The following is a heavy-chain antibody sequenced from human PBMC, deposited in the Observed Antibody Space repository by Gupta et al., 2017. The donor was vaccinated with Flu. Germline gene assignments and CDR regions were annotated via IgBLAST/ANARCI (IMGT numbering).Heavy chain of an antibody. J-gene: IGHJ4*02. D-gene: IGHD1-7*01. Sequence: IREVPGKGLEWIGYVHSSGNTYYNPSLRSRLMMSIDTAKNEFSLEMTSLTAADTAMYYCARRGTYYFDFWGQGALVTVSS. CDR3: ARRGTYYFDF. CDR2: VHSSGNT. V-gene: IGHV4-31*02.